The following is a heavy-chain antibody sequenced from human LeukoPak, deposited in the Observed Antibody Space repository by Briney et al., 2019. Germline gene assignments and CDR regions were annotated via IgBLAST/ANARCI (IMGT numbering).Heavy chain of an antibody. CDR1: GYTFTGYY. CDR2: INCNGGGT. CDR3: AIVIVPAD. Sequence: ASVKGSCKGSGYTFTGYYIHWMRQAPGQGLEWMGWINCNGGGTNYAQKFQGRVTMTRDTSISTAYMELNRLRSDDTAVYYCAIVIVPADWGQGTLVTVSS. J-gene: IGHJ4*02. D-gene: IGHD2-2*01. V-gene: IGHV1-2*02.